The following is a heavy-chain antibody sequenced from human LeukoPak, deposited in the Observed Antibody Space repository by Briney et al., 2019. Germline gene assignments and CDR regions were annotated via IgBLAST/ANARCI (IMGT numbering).Heavy chain of an antibody. CDR3: AREDGDYGRYGMDV. CDR2: IPYDGSNK. CDR1: GFTFSSYA. Sequence: GGSLRLSCAASGFTFSSYAMHWVRQAPGKGLEWVAVIPYDGSNKYYADSVKGRFTISRDNSKNTPYLQMNSLRAEDTAVYYCAREDGDYGRYGMDVWGQGTTVTVSS. D-gene: IGHD4-17*01. V-gene: IGHV3-30-3*01. J-gene: IGHJ6*02.